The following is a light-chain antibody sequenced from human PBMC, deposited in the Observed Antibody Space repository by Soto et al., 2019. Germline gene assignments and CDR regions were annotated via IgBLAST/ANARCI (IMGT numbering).Light chain of an antibody. CDR2: EVS. CDR3: TSYAGTYSFFYV. J-gene: IGLJ1*01. CDR1: RSKVVAYNY. Sequence: QSVLTQPPSASGSPGQSVATSFTGTRSKVVAYNYVSWYQQLPGKAPKLIIYEVSKRPSGVPDRFSGSKSGNTASLTVSGLQAEDEADYYCTSYAGTYSFFYVFGTGTKVTDL. V-gene: IGLV2-8*01.